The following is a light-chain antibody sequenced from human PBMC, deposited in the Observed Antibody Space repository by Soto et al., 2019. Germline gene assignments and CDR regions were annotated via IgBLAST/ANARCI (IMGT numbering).Light chain of an antibody. J-gene: IGKJ3*01. V-gene: IGKV3-20*01. CDR2: AAS. CDR3: QDYADSPPVFT. Sequence: DIVLTQSPGTLPLSPGDRATLACRTSRFVSNYYVAWYQQRPGQAPRLLIYAASNRATDIPHRFSGSGSGTDFTPSISRPEPEDCAVYYCQDYADSPPVFTFGPGTKVEI. CDR1: RFVSNYY.